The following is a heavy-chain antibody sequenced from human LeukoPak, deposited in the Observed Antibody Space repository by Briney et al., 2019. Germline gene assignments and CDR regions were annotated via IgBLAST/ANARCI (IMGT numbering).Heavy chain of an antibody. CDR3: AKQGFLEWLLTQYYFDY. V-gene: IGHV3-23*01. CDR2: ISGSGGST. D-gene: IGHD3-3*01. J-gene: IGHJ4*02. Sequence: GGSLRLSCAASGFTFSSYAMSWVRQAPGKGLEWVSAISGSGGSTYYADSVKGRFTISRDNFKNTLYLQMNSLRAEDTAVYYCAKQGFLEWLLTQYYFDYWGQGTLVTVSS. CDR1: GFTFSSYA.